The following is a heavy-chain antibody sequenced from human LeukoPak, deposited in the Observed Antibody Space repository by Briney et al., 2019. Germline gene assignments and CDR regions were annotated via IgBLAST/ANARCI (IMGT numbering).Heavy chain of an antibody. J-gene: IGHJ5*01. V-gene: IGHV3-23*01. Sequence: GGSLRLSCAASGFTFNTFAMTWVRQAPGKGLEWVSSISGSGSSTYYADSVKGRFNISRDNSKNTLDLQLSSLRAEDTAIYFCVRAGPYACPSRGWFDSWGQGTLVSVSS. CDR3: VRAGPYACPSRGWFDS. CDR2: ISGSGSST. CDR1: GFTFNTFA. D-gene: IGHD2-2*01.